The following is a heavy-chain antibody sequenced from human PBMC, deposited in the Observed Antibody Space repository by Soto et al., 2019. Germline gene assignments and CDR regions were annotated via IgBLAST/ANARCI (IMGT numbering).Heavy chain of an antibody. V-gene: IGHV1-69*05. CDR2: IIPIGGTA. D-gene: IGHD3-3*01. Sequence: GASVKVSCKASGCTFSSYAISWVRQAPGQGLEWMGVIIPIGGTASYAQKFQGRVTMTRDTSTSTVYMELSSLRSEDMAVYYCARVSIFGVLFDYWGQGTLVTVSS. J-gene: IGHJ4*02. CDR3: ARVSIFGVLFDY. CDR1: GCTFSSYA.